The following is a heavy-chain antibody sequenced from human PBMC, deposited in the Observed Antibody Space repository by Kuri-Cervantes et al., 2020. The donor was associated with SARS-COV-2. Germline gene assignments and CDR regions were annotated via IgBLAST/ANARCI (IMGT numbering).Heavy chain of an antibody. Sequence: ASVKVSCKASGYTFTSYGISWVRQAPGQGLEWMGWISAYNGNTNYAQKLQGTVTMTTDTSTSTAYMELRSLRSDDTAVYYCATDPQHSNLPPYYYYYGMDVWGQGTTVTVSS. J-gene: IGHJ6*02. V-gene: IGHV1-18*01. D-gene: IGHD4-11*01. CDR3: ATDPQHSNLPPYYYYYGMDV. CDR1: GYTFTSYG. CDR2: ISAYNGNT.